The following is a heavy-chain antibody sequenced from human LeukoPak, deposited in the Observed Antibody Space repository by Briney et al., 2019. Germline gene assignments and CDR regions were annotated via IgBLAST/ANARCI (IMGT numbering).Heavy chain of an antibody. CDR3: ARGLESSGWYGMDV. CDR1: GYTFSRHY. Sequence: ASVKVSCKTSGYTFSRHYIHWVRQAPGQGLEWLGIINTSGATTRYGQNFKGRVAATRDTSTSTVYMEMSSLNSEDTAVYYCARGLESSGWYGMDVWGQGTTIIVSS. CDR2: INTSGATT. V-gene: IGHV1-46*01. J-gene: IGHJ6*02. D-gene: IGHD6-19*01.